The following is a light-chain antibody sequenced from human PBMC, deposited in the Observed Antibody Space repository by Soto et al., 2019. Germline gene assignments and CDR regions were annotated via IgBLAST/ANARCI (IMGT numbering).Light chain of an antibody. CDR3: QQFNSYPYT. J-gene: IGKJ2*01. V-gene: IGKV1-13*02. CDR2: DAS. Sequence: AIQLTQSPSSLSASVGDRVTITCRASQGISSALAWYQQKPGKAPKLLIYDASSLESGVPSRFSGSGSGTDFTLTISTLHPEDFATYYCQQFNSYPYTLGRGTKLEIK. CDR1: QGISSA.